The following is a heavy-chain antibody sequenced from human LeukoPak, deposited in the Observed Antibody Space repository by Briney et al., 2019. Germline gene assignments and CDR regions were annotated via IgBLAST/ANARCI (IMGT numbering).Heavy chain of an antibody. Sequence: SQTLSLTCPISGDSVSSKNGAWNWMTQSPSRALEWLGRTYYRSKWYDEYADSVKGRVTISPDTSKNQFSLHVYSVTPEDTAVYYCARDLGTSGWYTFDFWGQGTLVTVSS. D-gene: IGHD6-19*01. J-gene: IGHJ5*01. CDR1: GDSVSSKNGA. V-gene: IGHV6-1*01. CDR2: TYYRSKWYD. CDR3: ARDLGTSGWYTFDF.